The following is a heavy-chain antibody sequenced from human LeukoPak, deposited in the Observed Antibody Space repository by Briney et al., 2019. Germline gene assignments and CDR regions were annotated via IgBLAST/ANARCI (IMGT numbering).Heavy chain of an antibody. CDR2: IYSGGST. Sequence: GSLRLSCAASGFTVSNTYMSWVRQAPGKGLEWVSVIYSGGSTYYADSVKGRFTISRDNSKNTLYLQMNSLRAEDAAVYYCAKEDQQLAGNLDYWGQGTLVTVSS. D-gene: IGHD6-13*01. J-gene: IGHJ4*02. CDR1: GFTVSNTY. V-gene: IGHV3-53*01. CDR3: AKEDQQLAGNLDY.